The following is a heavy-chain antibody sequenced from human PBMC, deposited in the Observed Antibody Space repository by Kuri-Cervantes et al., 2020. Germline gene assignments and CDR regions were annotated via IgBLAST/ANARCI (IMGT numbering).Heavy chain of an antibody. CDR3: ARHSSRWGMDV. CDR2: IWYDGSNK. J-gene: IGHJ6*02. Sequence: GESLKISCAASEFTFSSYGMHWVRQTPGRGLGWVAVIWYDGSNKYYADSVKGRFTISRDNSKNTLYLQMNSLRAEDTAVYYCARHSSRWGMDVWGQGTTVTASS. CDR1: EFTFSSYG. V-gene: IGHV3-33*08. D-gene: IGHD6-13*01.